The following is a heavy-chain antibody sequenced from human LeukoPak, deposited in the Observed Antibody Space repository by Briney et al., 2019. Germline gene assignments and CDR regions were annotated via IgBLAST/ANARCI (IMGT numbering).Heavy chain of an antibody. CDR2: IYTSGST. D-gene: IGHD1-26*01. Sequence: SETLSLTCTVSGGSISGYCWSWIRQPAGKGLEWIGRIYTSGSTSYNPSLKSRVTMSVDTSKNQFSLKLSSVTAADTAVYYCARDSNYSGIDYWGQGTLVTVSS. CDR1: GGSISGYC. J-gene: IGHJ4*02. CDR3: ARDSNYSGIDY. V-gene: IGHV4-4*07.